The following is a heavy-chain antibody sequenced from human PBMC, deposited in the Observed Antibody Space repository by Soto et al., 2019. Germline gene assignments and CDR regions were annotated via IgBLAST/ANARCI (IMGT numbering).Heavy chain of an antibody. CDR3: AKDPTPYYDILTGKVDP. CDR2: ISGSGGST. CDR1: GFTFSSYA. Sequence: GGSLRLSCAASGFTFSSYAMSWVRQAPGKGLEWVSAISGSGGSTYYADSVKGRFTISRDNSKNTLYLQMNSLRAEDTAVYYCAKDPTPYYDILTGKVDPWGQGTLVTVSS. V-gene: IGHV3-23*01. J-gene: IGHJ5*02. D-gene: IGHD3-9*01.